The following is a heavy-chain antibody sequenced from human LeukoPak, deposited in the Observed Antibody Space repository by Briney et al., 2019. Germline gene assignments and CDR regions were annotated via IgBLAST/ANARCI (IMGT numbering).Heavy chain of an antibody. J-gene: IGHJ6*03. CDR2: IYTSGST. CDR3: ARSRVETDIVVVPAARPRLYYYYYMDV. D-gene: IGHD2-2*02. CDR1: GGSISSYY. V-gene: IGHV4-4*07. Sequence: SETLSLTCTVSGGSISSYYWSWIRQPPGKGLEWIGRIYTSGSTNYNPSLKSRVTMSVDTSKNQFSLKLSSVTAADTAVYYCARSRVETDIVVVPAARPRLYYYYYMDVWGKGTTVTVSS.